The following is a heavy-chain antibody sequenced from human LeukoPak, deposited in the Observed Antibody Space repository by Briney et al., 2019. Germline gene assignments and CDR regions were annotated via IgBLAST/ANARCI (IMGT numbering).Heavy chain of an antibody. Sequence: GGSLRLSCAASGFTFSSYSMHWVRQAPGKGLEWVAVISYDGINKYYADSVKGRFTISRDISKNTMYLQMNSLRVEDTAVYYCAKGPSWGMDVWGQGTTVTVSS. CDR3: AKGPSWGMDV. CDR2: ISYDGINK. CDR1: GFTFSSYS. V-gene: IGHV3-30*18. J-gene: IGHJ6*02.